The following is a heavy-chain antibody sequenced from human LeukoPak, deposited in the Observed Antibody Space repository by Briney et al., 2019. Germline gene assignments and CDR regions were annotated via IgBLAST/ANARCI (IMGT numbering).Heavy chain of an antibody. CDR1: GFTFSSYA. D-gene: IGHD3-10*01. J-gene: IGHJ4*02. CDR2: ISYDGSNK. CDR3: ARLGVWFGELLSQSFDY. V-gene: IGHV3-30-3*01. Sequence: AGGSLRLSCAASGFTFSSYAMHWVRQAPGKGLEWVAVISYDGSNKYYADSVKGRFTISRDNSKNTLYLQMNSLRAEDTAVYYCARLGVWFGELLSQSFDYWGQGTLVTVSS.